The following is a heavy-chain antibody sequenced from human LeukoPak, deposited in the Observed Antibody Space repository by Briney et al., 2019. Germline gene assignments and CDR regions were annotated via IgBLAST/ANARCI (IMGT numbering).Heavy chain of an antibody. CDR1: GFTFSTFP. V-gene: IGHV3-23*01. Sequence: GGSLRLSCAASGFTFSTFPMIWVRQPPGKGLEGVSSIFQGGGEIHYADSVRGRFTISRDNSKSTLFLQMNSLRAEDSAIYYCATYRQVLLPFESWGQGTLVTVPS. D-gene: IGHD5-18*01. CDR2: IFQGGGEI. CDR3: ATYRQVLLPFES. J-gene: IGHJ4*02.